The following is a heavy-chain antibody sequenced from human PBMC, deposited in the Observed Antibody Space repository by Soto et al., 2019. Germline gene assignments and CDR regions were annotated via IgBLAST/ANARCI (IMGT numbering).Heavy chain of an antibody. Sequence: GASVKVPCKASGYTFTGYYMHWVRQAPGQGLEWMGWINPNSGGTNYAQKFQGWVTMTRDTSTSTAYMELSRLRSDDTAVYYCARVLSRSGYDYDYYYGMDVWGQGTTVTVS. D-gene: IGHD5-12*01. CDR1: GYTFTGYY. CDR2: INPNSGGT. CDR3: ARVLSRSGYDYDYYYGMDV. V-gene: IGHV1-2*04. J-gene: IGHJ6*02.